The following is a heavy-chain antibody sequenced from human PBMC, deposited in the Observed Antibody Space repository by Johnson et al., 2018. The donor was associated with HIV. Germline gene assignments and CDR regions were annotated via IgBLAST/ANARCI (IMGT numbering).Heavy chain of an antibody. Sequence: VQLVESGGGLVQPGESLRLSCAASGFTFSGNYMPWVRQAPGKGLEWVSVLFTGGTTYYADSLKGSFTISRDNSTNTLYLLMNRLRVEDTAIYYCARACRDGYTCDVYDIWGQGTLVTVSS. CDR1: GFTFSGNY. J-gene: IGHJ3*02. D-gene: IGHD5-24*01. CDR3: ARACRDGYTCDVYDI. V-gene: IGHV3-66*01. CDR2: LFTGGTT.